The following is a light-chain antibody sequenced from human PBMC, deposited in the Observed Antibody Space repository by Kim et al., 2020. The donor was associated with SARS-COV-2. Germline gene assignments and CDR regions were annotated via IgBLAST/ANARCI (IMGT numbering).Light chain of an antibody. V-gene: IGKV3-20*01. CDR3: QQYGSSPPMYT. J-gene: IGKJ2*01. CDR1: QSVSSSY. CDR2: GAS. Sequence: EIVLTQSPGTLSLSPGERATLSCRASQSVSSSYLAWYQQKPGQPPRLLIYGASSRATGIPDRFSGSGSGTDFTLTISRLEPEDFAVYYWQQYGSSPPMYTFGQGTKLEI.